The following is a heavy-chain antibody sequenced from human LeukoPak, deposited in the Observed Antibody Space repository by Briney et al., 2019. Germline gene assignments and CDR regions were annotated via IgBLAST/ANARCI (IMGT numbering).Heavy chain of an antibody. Sequence: GGSLRLSCAASGFTFSIYAMTWVRQAPGKGLEWVSAIGGSGGSTCYAESVKGRFTISRDNSKNTLYLQMNSLRAEDTALYYCAKDGWVTTTTREDYWGQGTLVTVSS. CDR3: AKDGWVTTTTREDY. V-gene: IGHV3-23*01. CDR2: IGGSGGST. J-gene: IGHJ4*02. D-gene: IGHD4-17*01. CDR1: GFTFSIYA.